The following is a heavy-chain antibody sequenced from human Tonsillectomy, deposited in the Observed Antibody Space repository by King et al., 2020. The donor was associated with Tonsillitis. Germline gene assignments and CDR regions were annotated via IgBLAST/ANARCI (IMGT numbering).Heavy chain of an antibody. CDR2: INHKGDSI. CDR3: ARDDYDNDDFG. CDR1: EFIFSTFN. J-gene: IGHJ4*02. Sequence: VQLVESGGGSVQPGGSLRLSCTGSEFIFSTFNMNWFRQAPGKGLEWSSYINHKGDSIYYADFAKGRFTISRDNAKKTLYLQMNSLGAEDTAVYYCARDDYDNDDFGWGQGTLVTVSS. V-gene: IGHV3-48*01. D-gene: IGHD3-22*01.